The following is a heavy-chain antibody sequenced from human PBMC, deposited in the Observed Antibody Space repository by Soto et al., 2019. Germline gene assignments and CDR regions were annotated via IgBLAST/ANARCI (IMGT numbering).Heavy chain of an antibody. D-gene: IGHD6-13*01. CDR1: GYTFTIYA. CDR2: INAGNGNT. V-gene: IGHV1-3*01. CDR3: ARDIAAAGKAYYYYGMDV. Sequence: ASVKVSCKASGYTFTIYAMHWVRQAPGQRLEWMGWINAGNGNTKYSQKFQGRVTITRDTSASTAYMELSSLRSEDTAVYYCARDIAAAGKAYYYYGMDVWGQGTKVTVSS. J-gene: IGHJ6*02.